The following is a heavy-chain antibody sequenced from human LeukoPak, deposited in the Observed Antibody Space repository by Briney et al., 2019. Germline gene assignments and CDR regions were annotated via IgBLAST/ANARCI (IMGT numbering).Heavy chain of an antibody. Sequence: GGSLRLSCAASGFTFSSYSMNWVRQAPGKGLEWVSSISSGSTYMYYADSVKGRFTISRDNARNSMYLQMNSLRAEDTAVYYCGRVGGRSKAAKGDAFDIWGQGTMVTVSS. J-gene: IGHJ3*02. D-gene: IGHD6-6*01. CDR2: ISSGSTYM. CDR3: GRVGGRSKAAKGDAFDI. V-gene: IGHV3-21*01. CDR1: GFTFSSYS.